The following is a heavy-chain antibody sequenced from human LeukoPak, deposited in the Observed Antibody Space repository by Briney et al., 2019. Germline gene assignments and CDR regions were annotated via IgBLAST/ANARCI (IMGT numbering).Heavy chain of an antibody. D-gene: IGHD3-9*01. CDR3: ARARRILTGYYLPLYYYYMDV. CDR2: INHSGST. CDR1: GGSFSGYY. Sequence: SETLSLTCAVYGGSFSGYYWSWIRQPPGKGLEWIGEINHSGSTNYNPSLKSRVTISVDTSKNQFSLKLSSVTAADTAVYYCARARRILTGYYLPLYYYYMDVWGKGTTATVSS. V-gene: IGHV4-34*01. J-gene: IGHJ6*03.